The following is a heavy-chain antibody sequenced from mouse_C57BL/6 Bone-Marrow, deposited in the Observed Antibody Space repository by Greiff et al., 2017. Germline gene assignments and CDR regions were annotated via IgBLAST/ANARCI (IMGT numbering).Heavy chain of an antibody. V-gene: IGHV1-81*01. Sequence: QVQLQQSGAELARPGASVKLSCKASGYTFTSSGISWVKQRTGQGLEWIGEIYPRSGNTYYNEKFKGKATLTADKSSRTAYMELRSLTSEDSAVYFCARGTTVVAPFAYWGQGTLVTVSA. CDR1: GYTFTSSG. J-gene: IGHJ3*01. CDR2: IYPRSGNT. CDR3: ARGTTVVAPFAY. D-gene: IGHD1-1*01.